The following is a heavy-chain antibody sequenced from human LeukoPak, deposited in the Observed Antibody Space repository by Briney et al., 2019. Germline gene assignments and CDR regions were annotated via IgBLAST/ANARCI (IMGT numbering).Heavy chain of an antibody. CDR1: GGSISSSSYY. CDR2: IYYSGST. D-gene: IGHD3-22*01. J-gene: IGHJ6*03. Sequence: PSETLSLTCTVSGGSISSSSYYWGWIRQPPGKGLEWIGSIYYSGSTYYNPSLKSRVTISVDTSKNQFSLKLSSVTAADTAVYYCASSGYYSDYYYYYMDVWGKGTTVTISS. CDR3: ASSGYYSDYYYYYMDV. V-gene: IGHV4-39*01.